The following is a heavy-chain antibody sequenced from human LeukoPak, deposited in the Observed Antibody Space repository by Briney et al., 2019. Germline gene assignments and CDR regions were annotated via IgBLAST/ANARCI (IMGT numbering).Heavy chain of an antibody. CDR3: ARHRAVAGYHRGMDV. J-gene: IGHJ6*02. D-gene: IGHD6-19*01. Sequence: ASVKVSCKASGYTFTGYYMHWVRQAPGQGLEWMGWINPNSGGTNYAQKFQGRVTMTRDTSISTAYMELSRLRSDDTAVYYCARHRAVAGYHRGMDVWGQGTTVTVSS. CDR2: INPNSGGT. V-gene: IGHV1-2*02. CDR1: GYTFTGYY.